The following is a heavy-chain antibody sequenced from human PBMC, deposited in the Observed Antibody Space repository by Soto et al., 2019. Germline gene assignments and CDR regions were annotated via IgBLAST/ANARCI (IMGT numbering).Heavy chain of an antibody. J-gene: IGHJ5*02. CDR2: FDPEDGET. V-gene: IGHV1-24*01. CDR3: ATVRSRYGGRRWFDP. D-gene: IGHD4-17*01. CDR1: GYTLTELS. Sequence: ASVKVSCKVSGYTLTELSMHWVRQAPGKGLEWMGGFDPEDGETIYAQKFQGRVTMTEDTSTDTAYMELSSLRSEDTAVYYCATVRSRYGGRRWFDPWGQGTLVTVSS.